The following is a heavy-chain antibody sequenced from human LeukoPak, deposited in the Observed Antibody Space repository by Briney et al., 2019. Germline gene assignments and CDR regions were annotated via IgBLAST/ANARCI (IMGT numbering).Heavy chain of an antibody. J-gene: IGHJ4*02. V-gene: IGHV3-7*01. CDR3: AKERAGYTNPYYFDY. CDR2: IHEDGIEK. CDR1: GFTFTSYW. D-gene: IGHD3-16*02. Sequence: GGSLRLSCAASGFTFTSYWMSWVRQAPGKGLEWVANIHEDGIEKYYVASVEGRFTISRDNAKNSLSLQMNSLRVEDTAVYYCAKERAGYTNPYYFDYWGQGTLVTVSS.